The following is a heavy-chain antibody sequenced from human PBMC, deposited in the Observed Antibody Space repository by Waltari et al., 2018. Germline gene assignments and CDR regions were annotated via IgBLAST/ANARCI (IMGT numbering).Heavy chain of an antibody. V-gene: IGHV1-8*01. CDR1: GYTFTSYD. J-gene: IGHJ4*02. CDR2: ENPNRGNN. CDR3: ARSGIAARRAFDY. Sequence: QVQLVQSGAEVKKPGASVKVSCKASGYTFTSYDINWVRQATGQGLGWMGWENPNRGNNGRAKKFKGRVTMTRKTSIRTAYMGLSSLRSEETAVYYWARSGIAARRAFDYWGQGTLVTVSS. D-gene: IGHD6-6*01.